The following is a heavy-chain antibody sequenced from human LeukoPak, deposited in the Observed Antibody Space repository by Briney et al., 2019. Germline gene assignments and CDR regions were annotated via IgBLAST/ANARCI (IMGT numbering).Heavy chain of an antibody. CDR2: IKQDGSEK. V-gene: IGHV3-7*04. D-gene: IGHD6-13*01. CDR1: GFTFSSYW. CDR3: ARDRGQQLVEEGFDY. Sequence: GGSLRLSCAASGFTFSSYWMSWVRQAPGKGLDWVANIKQDGSEKYYVDSVKGRFTISRDNAKNSLYLQMNSLIAEDTAVYYCARDRGQQLVEEGFDYWGQGTLVTVSS. J-gene: IGHJ4*02.